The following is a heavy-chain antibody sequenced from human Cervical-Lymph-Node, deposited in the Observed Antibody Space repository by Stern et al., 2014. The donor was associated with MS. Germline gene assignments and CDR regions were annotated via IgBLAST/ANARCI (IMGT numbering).Heavy chain of an antibody. J-gene: IGHJ6*02. CDR2: IYYSWAT. Sequence: VQLVESGPGLVKPSQTLSLTCTVSGGSINNGDYYWSWVRQHPGKGLEWLGYIYYSWATYYNPSLKGRLTISVDTSKRHFSLKLTSVTAADTAVYYCARELSGMYGMDVWGQGTTVTVSS. D-gene: IGHD1-1*01. V-gene: IGHV4-31*03. CDR1: GGSINNGDYY. CDR3: ARELSGMYGMDV.